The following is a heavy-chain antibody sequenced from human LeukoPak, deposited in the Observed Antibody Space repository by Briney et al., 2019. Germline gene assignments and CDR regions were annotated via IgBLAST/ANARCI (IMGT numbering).Heavy chain of an antibody. D-gene: IGHD6-19*01. Sequence: GRSLRLSCAASGFTFSSYAMHWVRQAPGKGLEWAAVISYDGSNKYYADSVKGRFTISGDNSKNTLYLQMNSLRAEDTAVYYCAVGVIAVAFVDHWGQGTLVTVSS. CDR2: ISYDGSNK. CDR1: GFTFSSYA. V-gene: IGHV3-30*04. J-gene: IGHJ4*02. CDR3: AVGVIAVAFVDH.